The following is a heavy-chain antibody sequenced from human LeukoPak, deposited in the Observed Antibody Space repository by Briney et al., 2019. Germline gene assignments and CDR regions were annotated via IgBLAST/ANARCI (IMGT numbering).Heavy chain of an antibody. CDR3: AKVEGGYSGYDLVGNYYYYYGMDV. Sequence: GRSLRLSCAASGFSFDDYAMHWVRQAPGKGLEWVSGISWNSGSIGYADSVKGRFTISRDNSKNSLYLQMNSLRAEDTALYYCAKVEGGYSGYDLVGNYYYYYGMDVWGQGTTVTVSS. CDR1: GFSFDDYA. V-gene: IGHV3-9*01. J-gene: IGHJ6*02. D-gene: IGHD5-12*01. CDR2: ISWNSGSI.